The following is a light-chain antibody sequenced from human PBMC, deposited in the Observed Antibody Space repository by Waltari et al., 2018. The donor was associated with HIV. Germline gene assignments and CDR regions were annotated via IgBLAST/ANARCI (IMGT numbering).Light chain of an antibody. CDR2: RTN. Sequence: QSVLTQPPSASGTPGQRVTISCSGSNSNIGGNDVYWFQHLPGTAPKRLIYRTNQRRSGVPDRFSGSKSGTSASLAISGLRSDDEADYYCAAWDDTLSSYVFGTGTTVTV. CDR1: NSNIGGND. J-gene: IGLJ1*01. V-gene: IGLV1-47*01. CDR3: AAWDDTLSSYV.